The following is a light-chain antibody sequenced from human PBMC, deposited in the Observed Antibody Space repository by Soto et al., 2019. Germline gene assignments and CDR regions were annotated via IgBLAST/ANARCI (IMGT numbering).Light chain of an antibody. Sequence: QPVLTQSPSASASLGASVKLTCTLSSGHNNYAIAWHQQQPQKGPRFLMKVNNDGSHSKGDGIPDRFSGSSSGAERYLIISSLQSEDEADYYCQTWGAGFRLFGGGTQLTVL. J-gene: IGLJ3*02. CDR1: SGHNNYA. CDR2: VNNDGSH. CDR3: QTWGAGFRL. V-gene: IGLV4-69*01.